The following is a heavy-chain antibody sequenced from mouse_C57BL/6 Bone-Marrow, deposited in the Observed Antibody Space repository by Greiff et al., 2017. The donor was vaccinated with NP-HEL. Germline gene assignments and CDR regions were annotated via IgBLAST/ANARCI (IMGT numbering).Heavy chain of an antibody. CDR1: GYTFTSYW. CDR2: IDPSDSET. D-gene: IGHD1-1*01. CDR3: ARYHYGSSWDY. V-gene: IGHV1-52*01. Sequence: QVQLQQPGAELVRPGSSVKLSCKASGYTFTSYWMHWVKQRPIQGLEWIGNIDPSDSETHYNQKFKDKATLTVDKSSITAYIQLSSLTSEDSAVYSCARYHYGSSWDYWGQGTTLTVSS. J-gene: IGHJ2*01.